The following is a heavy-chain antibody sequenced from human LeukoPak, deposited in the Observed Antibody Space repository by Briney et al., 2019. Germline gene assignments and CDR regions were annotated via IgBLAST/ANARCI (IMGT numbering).Heavy chain of an antibody. CDR3: ARESPTYYYDSSGSQRDY. V-gene: IGHV4-39*07. J-gene: IGHJ4*02. Sequence: PSETLSLTCTVSGGSISSSSYYWGWIRQPPGKGLEWIGSIYYSGSTYYNPSLKSRVTISVDTSKNQFSLKLSSVTAADTAVYYCARESPTYYYDSSGSQRDYWGQGTLVTVSS. D-gene: IGHD3-22*01. CDR1: GGSISSSSYY. CDR2: IYYSGST.